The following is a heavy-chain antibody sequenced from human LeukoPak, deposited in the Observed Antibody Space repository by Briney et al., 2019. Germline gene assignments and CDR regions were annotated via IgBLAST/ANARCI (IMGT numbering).Heavy chain of an antibody. Sequence: GGSLRLSCAASGFTFSRYWMNWVRQAPGKGLEWVGSIKEDGSDKSYVDSVKGRFTISRDNAKKSPYLQMNSLRAEDTAIYYCVSCGTTTCIIRFDHWGQGTLVTVSS. V-gene: IGHV3-7*01. CDR1: GFTFSRYW. CDR2: IKEDGSDK. CDR3: VSCGTTTCIIRFDH. D-gene: IGHD2-2*01. J-gene: IGHJ4*02.